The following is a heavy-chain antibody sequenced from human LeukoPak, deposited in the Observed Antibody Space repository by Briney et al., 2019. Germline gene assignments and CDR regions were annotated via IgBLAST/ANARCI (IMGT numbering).Heavy chain of an antibody. CDR3: ARAASKGITGTAPVGS. Sequence: PGGSLRLSCAASGFTFSDYYMSWVRQAPGKGLEWVSYISSSGSTIYYADSVKGRFTISRDNAKNSLYLQMNSLRAEDTAVYYCARAASKGITGTAPVGSWGQGTLVTVSS. V-gene: IGHV3-11*04. CDR2: ISSSGSTI. J-gene: IGHJ4*02. D-gene: IGHD1-20*01. CDR1: GFTFSDYY.